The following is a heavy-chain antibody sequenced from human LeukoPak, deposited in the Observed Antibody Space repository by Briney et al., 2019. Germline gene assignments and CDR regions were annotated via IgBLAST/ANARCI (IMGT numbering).Heavy chain of an antibody. V-gene: IGHV1-8*01. CDR2: MNPNSGNT. CDR1: GYTFTSYD. Sequence: ASVKVSCKASGYTFTSYDINWVRQATGQGLEWMGWMNPNSGNTGYAQKFQGRVTMTRDTSISTAYMELSRLRSDDTAVYYCAIFARDDPFDYWGQGTLVTVSS. CDR3: AIFARDDPFDY. J-gene: IGHJ4*02.